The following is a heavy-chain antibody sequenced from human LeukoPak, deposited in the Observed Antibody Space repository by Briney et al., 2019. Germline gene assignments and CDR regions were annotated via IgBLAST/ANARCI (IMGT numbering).Heavy chain of an antibody. CDR2: ISYDGSNK. V-gene: IGHV3-30-3*01. CDR3: SSTSFDY. Sequence: GGSLRLSCAASGFTFSSYAMHWVRQAPGKGLEWVAVISYDGSNKYYADSVKGRFTISRDNSKNTLYLQMNSLRAEDTAVYYCSSTSFDYWGQGTLVTVYS. D-gene: IGHD2-2*01. CDR1: GFTFSSYA. J-gene: IGHJ4*02.